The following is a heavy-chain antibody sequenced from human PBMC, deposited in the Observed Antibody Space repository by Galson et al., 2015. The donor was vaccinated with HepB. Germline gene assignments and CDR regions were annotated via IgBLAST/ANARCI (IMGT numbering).Heavy chain of an antibody. CDR2: IDPGDSYT. CDR1: GYSFTDYW. Sequence: QSGAEVKKPGESLRISCKGSGYSFTDYWINWVRQMPGKGLEWMGRIDPGDSYTNYSPSFQGHVIISADKSINTAYLQWSSLKASDIAMYYCARSHQTLDALDFWGRGTMVTVSS. V-gene: IGHV5-10-1*01. CDR3: ARSHQTLDALDF. J-gene: IGHJ3*01.